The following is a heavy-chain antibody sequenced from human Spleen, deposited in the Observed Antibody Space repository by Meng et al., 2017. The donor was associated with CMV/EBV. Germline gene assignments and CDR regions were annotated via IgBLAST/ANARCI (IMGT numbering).Heavy chain of an antibody. V-gene: IGHV4-34*01. CDR3: ASRSPMITFGGVIPHGMDV. D-gene: IGHD3-16*02. CDR1: GESFSDYY. J-gene: IGHJ6*02. Sequence: SETLSLTCAVYGESFSDYYWTWIRQTPGKGLEWVGQINHSGSTTYNPSLKSRVTISVDTSKNQFSLKLSSVTAADTAVYYCASRSPMITFGGVIPHGMDVWGQGTTVTVSS. CDR2: INHSGST.